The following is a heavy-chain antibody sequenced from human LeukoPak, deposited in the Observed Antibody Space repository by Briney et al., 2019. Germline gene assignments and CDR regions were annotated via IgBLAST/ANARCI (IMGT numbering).Heavy chain of an antibody. CDR2: ISYDGSNK. Sequence: GGSLRLSCAASGFTFSSYAMHWVRQAPGKGLEWVAVISYDGSNKYYADSVKGRFTISRDNSKNTLYLQMNSLRAEDTAVYYCASLALSDDYWGQGTLVTVSS. J-gene: IGHJ4*02. CDR1: GFTFSSYA. V-gene: IGHV3-30-3*01. D-gene: IGHD2-15*01. CDR3: ASLALSDDY.